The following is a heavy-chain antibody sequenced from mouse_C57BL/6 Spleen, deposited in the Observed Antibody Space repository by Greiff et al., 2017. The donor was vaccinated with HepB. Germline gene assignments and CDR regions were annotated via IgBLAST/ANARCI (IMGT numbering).Heavy chain of an antibody. Sequence: VQRVESGPELVKPGASVKISCKASGYAFSSSWMNWVKQRPGKGLEWIGRIYPGDGDTNYNGKFKGKATLTADKSSSTAYMQLSSLTSEDSAVYFCARSGDGSLYYYAMDYWGQGTSVTVSS. D-gene: IGHD2-3*01. V-gene: IGHV1-82*01. J-gene: IGHJ4*01. CDR2: IYPGDGDT. CDR3: ARSGDGSLYYYAMDY. CDR1: GYAFSSSW.